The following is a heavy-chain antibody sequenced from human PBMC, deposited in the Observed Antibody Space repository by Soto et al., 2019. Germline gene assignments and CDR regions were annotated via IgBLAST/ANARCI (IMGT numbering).Heavy chain of an antibody. CDR2: IYSGGST. D-gene: IGHD2-15*01. CDR1: GFTFSSYA. Sequence: PGGSMRLACAASGFTFSSYAMSWVRQAPGKGLEWVSVIYSGGSTYYADSVKGRFTISRDNSKNTAYLQMNSLKTADTAVYYGTRFGATGPPSWGQGTLVTVSS. J-gene: IGHJ4*02. CDR3: TRFGATGPPS. V-gene: IGHV3-66*01.